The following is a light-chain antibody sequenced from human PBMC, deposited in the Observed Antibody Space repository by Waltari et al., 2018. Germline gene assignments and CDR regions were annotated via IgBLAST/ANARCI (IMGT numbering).Light chain of an antibody. CDR3: SSYAGSKFWV. Sequence: QSALTQPPSASGSPGQSVTISCTGTSSDVGGYNYVSWFQQRPGKAPKVMIYEVSKRPVGVPDRFSGSKSGNTASLIVSGLQAEDEADYYCSSYAGSKFWVFGGGTKLTVL. CDR2: EVS. J-gene: IGLJ3*02. V-gene: IGLV2-8*01. CDR1: SSDVGGYNY.